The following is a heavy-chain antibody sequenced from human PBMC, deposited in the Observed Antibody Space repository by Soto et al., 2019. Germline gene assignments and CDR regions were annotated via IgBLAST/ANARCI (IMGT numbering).Heavy chain of an antibody. CDR1: GFTFSSYA. V-gene: IGHV3-23*01. J-gene: IGHJ1*01. D-gene: IGHD2-2*01. CDR2: ISGSGGST. CDR3: AIERIGYCSNTSCHEYFQH. Sequence: GGSLRLSCAASGFTFSSYAMSWVRQAPGKGLEWVSAISGSGGSTYYADSVKGRFTISRDNSKNTLYLQMNSLRAEDTAVYYCAIERIGYCSNTSCHEYFQHWGQGTLVTVSS.